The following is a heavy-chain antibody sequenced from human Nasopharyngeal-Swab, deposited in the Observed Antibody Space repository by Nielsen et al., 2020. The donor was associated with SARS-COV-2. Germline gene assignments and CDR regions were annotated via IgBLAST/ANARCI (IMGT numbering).Heavy chain of an antibody. CDR1: GYSFTAFN. CDR2: FNPNSGTA. CDR3: ARGDYGDNHQY. V-gene: IGHV1-2*06. D-gene: IGHD4-17*01. J-gene: IGHJ4*02. Sequence: ASVKVSCKASGYSFTAFNVHWVRQAPGQGLECMGRFNPNSGTANYVEKFEGRVTMTGDTSTCTAYMELSRLTHDDTAVYYCARGDYGDNHQYWGQGTPVTVSS.